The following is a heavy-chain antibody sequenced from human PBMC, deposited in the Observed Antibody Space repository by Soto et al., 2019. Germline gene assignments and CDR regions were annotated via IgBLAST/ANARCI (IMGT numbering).Heavy chain of an antibody. J-gene: IGHJ4*02. CDR3: ARALRSYSGAYSDH. V-gene: IGHV3-33*05. D-gene: IGHD1-26*01. CDR1: GFTFKNYG. Sequence: PGGSLRLSCVGSGFTFKNYGMHWVRQAPGKGLEWLAVVSYDGTKTMYTDSVKGRISISRANARNTLFLQMDSLTAEDTALYYCARALRSYSGAYSDHWGQGTPVTVSS. CDR2: VSYDGTKT.